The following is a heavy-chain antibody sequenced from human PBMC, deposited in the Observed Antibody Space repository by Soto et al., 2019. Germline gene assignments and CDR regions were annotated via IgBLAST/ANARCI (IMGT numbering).Heavy chain of an antibody. D-gene: IGHD3-3*01. J-gene: IGHJ4*02. V-gene: IGHV4-61*01. CDR3: ARDFAYFDS. CDR2: VYHTGRT. CDR1: GGSFKSGSYS. Sequence: SVTCTVSGGSFKSGSYSWSWIRQPPGTGLEWIGYVYHTGRTSYNPSLKSRVSISMDTSKNQFSLNLDSVTAADTAVYFCARDFAYFDSWGQGTLVNVAS.